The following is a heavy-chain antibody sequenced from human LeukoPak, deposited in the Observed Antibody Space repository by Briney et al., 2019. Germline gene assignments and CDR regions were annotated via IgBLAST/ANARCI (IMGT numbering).Heavy chain of an antibody. CDR1: GYTFTNYY. CDR3: ARVTDSGTYFSVAFDY. CDR2: INPSGGTT. Sequence: GASVKVSCKASGYTFTNYYMHWVRQAPGQGLEWMGMINPSGGTTTSAQKFQGRVTMTRDTSTSTVYMDLSNLRSDDTAVYYCARVTDSGTYFSVAFDYWGQGTLVTVSS. J-gene: IGHJ4*02. D-gene: IGHD1-26*01. V-gene: IGHV1-46*01.